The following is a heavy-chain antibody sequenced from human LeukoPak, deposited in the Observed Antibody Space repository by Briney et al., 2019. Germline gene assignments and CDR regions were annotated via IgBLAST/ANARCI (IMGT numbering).Heavy chain of an antibody. CDR1: GFTFSSYS. Sequence: GGSLRLSCAASGFTFSSYSMNWVRQAPGKGLEWVSSTSSSSSYIYYADSVKGRFTISRDNAKNSLYLQMNSLRAEDTAVYYCARGGSGWFGRTDYWGQGTLVIVSS. J-gene: IGHJ4*02. D-gene: IGHD6-19*01. V-gene: IGHV3-21*01. CDR2: TSSSSSYI. CDR3: ARGGSGWFGRTDY.